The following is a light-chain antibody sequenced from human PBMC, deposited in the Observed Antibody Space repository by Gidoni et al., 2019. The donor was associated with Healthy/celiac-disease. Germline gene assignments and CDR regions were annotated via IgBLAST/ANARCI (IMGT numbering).Light chain of an antibody. CDR2: GAS. CDR3: QQSRGT. V-gene: IGKV3-15*01. CDR1: QSVSSN. J-gene: IGKJ1*01. Sequence: VMTQSPATLSVSPGERVTLSCSASQSVSSNLAWYQQKPGQAPRLLIYGASTRATGIPARFSGSGSGTDFTLTISSLQSEDFAVYYCQQSRGTFGQGTKVEIK.